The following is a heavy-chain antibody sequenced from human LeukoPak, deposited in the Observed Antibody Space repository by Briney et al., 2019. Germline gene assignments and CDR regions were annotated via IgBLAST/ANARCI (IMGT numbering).Heavy chain of an antibody. Sequence: GESLKISCKGSGYSFTSCWIGWVRQMPGKGLEWMGIIYPGDSDTRYSPSFQGQVTISADKSISTAYLQWSSLKASDTAMYYCARRPWPNLDSSGYLYDYWGQGTLVTVSS. D-gene: IGHD3-22*01. CDR3: ARRPWPNLDSSGYLYDY. CDR2: IYPGDSDT. CDR1: GYSFTSCW. J-gene: IGHJ4*02. V-gene: IGHV5-51*01.